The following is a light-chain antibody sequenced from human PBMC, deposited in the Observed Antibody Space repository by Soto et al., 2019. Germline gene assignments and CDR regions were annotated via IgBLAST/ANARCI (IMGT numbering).Light chain of an antibody. CDR2: GAS. CDR1: QSVSSN. CDR3: QQYNKWPLIFT. J-gene: IGKJ3*01. V-gene: IGKV3-15*01. Sequence: EIVRTQSPATLSVSPGERATLSCRASQSVSSNLDWYQQKPGQAPRLVLYGASTRATGIPARFSGSGSGTEFTLTIRSRQSEDFAAYYSQQYNKWPLIFTFGPGTKVDIK.